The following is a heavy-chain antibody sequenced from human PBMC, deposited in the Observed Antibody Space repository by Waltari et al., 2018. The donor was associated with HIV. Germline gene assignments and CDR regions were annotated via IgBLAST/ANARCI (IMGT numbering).Heavy chain of an antibody. D-gene: IGHD3-22*01. J-gene: IGHJ4*02. CDR2: IYTSGST. CDR1: GGSISSGSYY. Sequence: QVQLQESGPGLVKPSQTLSLTCTVSGGSISSGSYYWSWIRPPAGKGLEWIGRIYTSGSTNYNPSLKSRVTISVDTSKNQFSLKLSSVTAADTAVYYCAREGSGYFTFSHRWFDYWGQGTLVTVSS. CDR3: AREGSGYFTFSHRWFDY. V-gene: IGHV4-61*02.